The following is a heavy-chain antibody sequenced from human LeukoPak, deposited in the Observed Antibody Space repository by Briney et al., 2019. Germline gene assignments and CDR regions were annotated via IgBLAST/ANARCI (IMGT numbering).Heavy chain of an antibody. CDR1: GFTFSDYY. V-gene: IGHV3-11*01. J-gene: IGHJ6*02. D-gene: IGHD5-18*01. CDR3: ARDRGRIQLWLRAQTGYGTDV. Sequence: GGSLRLSCAASGFTFSDYYMSWIRQAPGKGLEWVSYISSSGSTIYYADSVKGRFTISRDNAKNSLYLQMNSLRAEDTAVYYCARDRGRIQLWLRAQTGYGTDVWGQGTTVTVSS. CDR2: ISSSGSTI.